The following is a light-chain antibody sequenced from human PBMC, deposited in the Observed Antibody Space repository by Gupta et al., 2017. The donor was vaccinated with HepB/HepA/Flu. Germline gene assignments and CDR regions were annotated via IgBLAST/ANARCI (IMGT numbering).Light chain of an antibody. Sequence: SYELTQSPSVSVSPGQTATITCSGDKLGDKYVCWYQLKPGQSPVLLIYQNYKRPSGIPERFSASNSGNTATLTITGTQAMDEADYFCQAWNSRLFGGGTKLTVL. CDR3: QAWNSRL. V-gene: IGLV3-1*01. CDR2: QNY. J-gene: IGLJ3*02. CDR1: KLGDKY.